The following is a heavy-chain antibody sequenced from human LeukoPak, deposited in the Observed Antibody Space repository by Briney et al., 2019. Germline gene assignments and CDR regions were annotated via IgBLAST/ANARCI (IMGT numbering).Heavy chain of an antibody. D-gene: IGHD2/OR15-2a*01. CDR2: INSDGSWT. Sequence: GGSLRLSCAASGFIFSNAWMNWVRQAPGKGLVWVSHINSDGSWTSYADSVKGRFTISKDNAKNTVYLQMNNLRAEDTAVYYCVSFYEAYWGRGTLVTVSS. CDR1: GFIFSNAW. J-gene: IGHJ4*02. V-gene: IGHV3-74*01. CDR3: VSFYEAY.